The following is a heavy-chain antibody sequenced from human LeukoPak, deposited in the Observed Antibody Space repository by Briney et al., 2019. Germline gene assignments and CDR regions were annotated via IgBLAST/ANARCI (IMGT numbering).Heavy chain of an antibody. D-gene: IGHD4-17*01. J-gene: IGHJ4*02. CDR3: AKLAGEPDYGDLSFDY. CDR1: GGSFSGYY. Sequence: KTSETLSLTCAVYGGSFSGYYWSWIRQPPGKGLEWIGEINHSGSTNYNPSLKSRVTISVDTSKNQFSLKLSSVTAADTAVYYCAKLAGEPDYGDLSFDYWGQGTLVTVSS. V-gene: IGHV4-34*01. CDR2: INHSGST.